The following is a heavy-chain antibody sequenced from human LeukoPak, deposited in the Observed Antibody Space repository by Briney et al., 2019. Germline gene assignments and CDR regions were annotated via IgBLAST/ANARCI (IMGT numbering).Heavy chain of an antibody. J-gene: IGHJ4*02. Sequence: PGGSLRLSCAASGFTFSTYAMNWVRQAPGKGLEWVSSIRSSGVDTYYADSVEGRFTISRDNSKNTLCLQMNSLRVEDTAIYYCAKGINSGSYYYFDYWGQGTLATVSS. D-gene: IGHD1-26*01. CDR2: IRSSGVDT. CDR1: GFTFSTYA. CDR3: AKGINSGSYYYFDY. V-gene: IGHV3-23*01.